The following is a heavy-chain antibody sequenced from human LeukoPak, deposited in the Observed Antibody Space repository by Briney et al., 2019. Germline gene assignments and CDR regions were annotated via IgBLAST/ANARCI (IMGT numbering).Heavy chain of an antibody. J-gene: IGHJ3*02. CDR1: GYTFTSYD. Sequence: ASVKVSCRASGYTFTSYDTNWVRQATGQGLEWMGWMNPNSGNTGYAQKFQGRVTMTRNTSISTAYMELSSLRSEDTAVYYCARAPHQPGDAFDIWGQGTMVTVSS. D-gene: IGHD2-2*01. V-gene: IGHV1-8*01. CDR2: MNPNSGNT. CDR3: ARAPHQPGDAFDI.